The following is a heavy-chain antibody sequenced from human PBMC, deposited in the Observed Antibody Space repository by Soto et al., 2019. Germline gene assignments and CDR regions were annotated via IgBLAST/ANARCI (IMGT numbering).Heavy chain of an antibody. V-gene: IGHV1-18*01. CDR1: GYTFTSYG. Sequence: ASVKVSCKASGYTFTSYGISWVRQAPGQGLEWMGWISAYNGNTNYAQKLQGRVTMTTDTSTSTAYMELRSLRSDDTAVYYCARDPRTINWNDGLFSAFDIWGQGTMVTVSS. CDR3: ARDPRTINWNDGLFSAFDI. J-gene: IGHJ3*02. CDR2: ISAYNGNT. D-gene: IGHD1-1*01.